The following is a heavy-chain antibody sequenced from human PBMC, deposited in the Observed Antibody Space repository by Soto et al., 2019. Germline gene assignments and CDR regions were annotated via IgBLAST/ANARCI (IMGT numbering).Heavy chain of an antibody. D-gene: IGHD3-22*01. CDR2: TYYRSKWYN. CDR3: ARDRMLLNYDSSGYFDY. CDR1: WGSVSSNSAA. J-gene: IGHJ4*02. V-gene: IGHV6-1*01. Sequence: SQTLSLTCASSWGSVSSNSAAWNWIRQSPSRGFEWLGRTYYRSKWYNDYAVSVKSRITINPDTSKNQFSLQLNSVTPEDTAVYYCARDRMLLNYDSSGYFDYWGQGTLVTVSS.